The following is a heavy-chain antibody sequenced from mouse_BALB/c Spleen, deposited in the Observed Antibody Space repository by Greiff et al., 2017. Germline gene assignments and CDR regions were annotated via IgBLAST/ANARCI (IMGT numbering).Heavy chain of an antibody. Sequence: EVQLVESGGGLVKPGGSLKLSCAASGFAFSSYDMSWVRQTPEKRLEWVAYISSGGGSTYYPDTVKGRFTISRDNAKNTLYLQMSSLKSEDTAMYYCARQRANYYGYEAMDYWGQGTSVTVSS. V-gene: IGHV5-12-1*01. CDR1: GFAFSSYD. CDR2: ISSGGGST. D-gene: IGHD1-2*01. J-gene: IGHJ4*01. CDR3: ARQRANYYGYEAMDY.